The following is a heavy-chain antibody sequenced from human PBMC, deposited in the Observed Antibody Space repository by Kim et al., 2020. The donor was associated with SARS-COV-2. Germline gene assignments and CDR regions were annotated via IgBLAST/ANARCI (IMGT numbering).Heavy chain of an antibody. J-gene: IGHJ5*02. CDR2: IYTSGST. Sequence: SETLSLTCTVSGGSISSGSYYWSWIRQPAGKGLEWIGRIYTSGSTNYNPSLKSRFTISVDTSKNQFSLKLSSVTAADTAVYYCARDRGGSSWYWFDPGGQGALVTVSP. V-gene: IGHV4-61*02. D-gene: IGHD6-13*01. CDR3: ARDRGGSSWYWFDP. CDR1: GGSISSGSYY.